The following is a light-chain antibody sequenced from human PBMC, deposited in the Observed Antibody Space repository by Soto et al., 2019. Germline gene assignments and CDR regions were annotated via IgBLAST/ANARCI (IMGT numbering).Light chain of an antibody. CDR1: QSVSSSY. CDR3: QQYDTSPVT. CDR2: GAS. Sequence: IVLTQSPGTLSLSPGERATLSCRASQSVSSSYFAWYQQKPGQAPRLLIYGASSRATGIPDRFSGSASGTDFTLTISRLEPEDFAVYYCQQYDTSPVTFGQGTKVDIK. J-gene: IGKJ1*01. V-gene: IGKV3-20*01.